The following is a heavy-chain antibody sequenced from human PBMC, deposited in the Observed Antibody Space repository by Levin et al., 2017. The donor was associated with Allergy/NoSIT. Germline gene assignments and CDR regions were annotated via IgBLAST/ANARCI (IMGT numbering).Heavy chain of an antibody. J-gene: IGHJ6*02. CDR3: VTHSNSHFVRYFAMDV. CDR1: GYSFDNYW. CDR2: IYPGDSAT. Sequence: KVSCEASGYSFDNYWIAWVRQRPGKGLEWMGMIYPGDSATTYNPSLQGHITISADNSIPTAYLQWSRLPASDSAIYYCVTHSNSHFVRYFAMDVWGHGTTISVSS. D-gene: IGHD2/OR15-2a*01. V-gene: IGHV5-51*01.